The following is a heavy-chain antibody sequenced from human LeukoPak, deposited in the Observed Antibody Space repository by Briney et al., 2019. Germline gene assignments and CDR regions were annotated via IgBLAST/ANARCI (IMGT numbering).Heavy chain of an antibody. CDR2: IYSSGST. J-gene: IGHJ4*02. CDR1: GGSMNGYY. CDR3: ARGLEGRGWDFSYYFDY. V-gene: IGHV4-4*07. D-gene: IGHD6-19*01. Sequence: SETLSLTCTVSGGSMNGYYWSWIRQPAGKGLEWIGRIYSSGSTNYNPSLRSRVTMSVDTSKNQFSLKFNSVSAAETAFYYCARGLEGRGWDFSYYFDYWGQGIVVTVSS.